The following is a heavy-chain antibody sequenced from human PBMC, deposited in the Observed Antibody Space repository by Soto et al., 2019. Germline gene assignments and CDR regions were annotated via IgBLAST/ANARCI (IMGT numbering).Heavy chain of an antibody. CDR3: ARATDYGDYYPGY. D-gene: IGHD4-17*01. CDR2: IYYSGST. J-gene: IGHJ4*02. V-gene: IGHV4-59*01. Sequence: SETLSLTCTVSGGSISSYYWSWIRQPPGKGLEWTGYIYYSGSTNYNPSLKSRVTISVDTSKNQFSLKLSSVTAADTAVYYCARATDYGDYYPGYWGQGTLVTVSS. CDR1: GGSISSYY.